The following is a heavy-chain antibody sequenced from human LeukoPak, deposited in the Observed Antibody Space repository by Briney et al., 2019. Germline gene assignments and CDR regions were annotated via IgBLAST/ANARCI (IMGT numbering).Heavy chain of an antibody. Sequence: SETLSLTCAVYGGSFSGYYWSWIRQPPGKGLEWIEEINHSGSTNYNPSLTSRVTISVDTSKNQFSLKLSSVTAADTAVYYCARGGRVYYDSSGYYYRRSYYYYGMDVWGQGTTVTVSS. J-gene: IGHJ6*02. D-gene: IGHD3-22*01. V-gene: IGHV4-34*01. CDR2: INHSGST. CDR1: GGSFSGYY. CDR3: ARGGRVYYDSSGYYYRRSYYYYGMDV.